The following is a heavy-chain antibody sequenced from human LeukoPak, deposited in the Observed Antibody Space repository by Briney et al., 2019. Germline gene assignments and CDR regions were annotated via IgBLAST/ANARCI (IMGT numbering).Heavy chain of an antibody. J-gene: IGHJ4*02. D-gene: IGHD2-2*01. Sequence: SGGSLRLSCAASGFIFSRDSMNWVRQAPGKGLEWVAYINGGGSPIYYADSERGRFTISRDNAKNSLYLQMNSLRAEDTAVYYCANHLACGSTSCPPFDSWGQGTLVTVSS. V-gene: IGHV3-48*01. CDR3: ANHLACGSTSCPPFDS. CDR1: GFIFSRDS. CDR2: INGGGSPI.